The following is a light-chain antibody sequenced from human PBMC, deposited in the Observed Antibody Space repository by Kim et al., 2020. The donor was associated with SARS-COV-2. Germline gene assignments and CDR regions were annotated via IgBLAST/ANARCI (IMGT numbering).Light chain of an antibody. CDR1: QSVNSN. CDR3: QQYDNWSWA. V-gene: IGKV3-15*01. Sequence: EVVMTQSPATLSVSPGERVTLSCRASQSVNSNLAWYQQKAGQSPRLLIYGASTRATGIPARFSGGGSGTEFTLSISSLQSEDFAVYYWQQYDNWSWAFGQGTKVDIK. J-gene: IGKJ1*01. CDR2: GAS.